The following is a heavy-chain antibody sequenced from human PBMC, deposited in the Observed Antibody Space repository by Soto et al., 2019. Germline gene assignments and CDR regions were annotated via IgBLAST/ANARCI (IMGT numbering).Heavy chain of an antibody. Sequence: EVQLVESGGGLVQPGGSLRLSCAASGFTFSSYSMNWVRQAPGKGLEWVSYISSSSRTIYYADSVKGRFTISRDNAKNSRYLQMNSLRGEDTAVYYCARYEGGGSCLYDYWGQGTLVTVSS. CDR1: GFTFSSYS. D-gene: IGHD2-15*01. CDR3: ARYEGGGSCLYDY. CDR2: ISSSSRTI. V-gene: IGHV3-48*01. J-gene: IGHJ4*02.